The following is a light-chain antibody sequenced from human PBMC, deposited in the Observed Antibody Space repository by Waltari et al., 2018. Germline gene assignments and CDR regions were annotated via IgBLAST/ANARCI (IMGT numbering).Light chain of an antibody. Sequence: SYVVTQPPSVSVAPGGTARITCGGDNIGSSSVHWYQQRPGQAPILIMRYDSDRPSGIPDRFSGFNSGNTATLTISRVEAGDEADYYCHVWHAALDPGVFGSGTEVTVL. CDR1: NIGSSS. CDR3: HVWHAALDPGV. J-gene: IGLJ1*01. CDR2: YDS. V-gene: IGLV3-21*04.